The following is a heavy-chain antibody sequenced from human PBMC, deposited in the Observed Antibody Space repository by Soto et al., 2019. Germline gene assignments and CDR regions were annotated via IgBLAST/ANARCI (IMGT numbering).Heavy chain of an antibody. D-gene: IGHD2-2*01. CDR2: INPNSGGT. CDR3: ARGGDIVVIPATPDY. Sequence: QAQLVQSGAEVKKPGASVKVSCKASGYTFIAYYMHWVRQAPGQGLEWMGWINPNSGGTNYAQKFQGRVTMTRDTSISTVYMELSRLRSDDTAVYYCARGGDIVVIPATPDYWGQGTLVTVSS. CDR1: GYTFIAYY. J-gene: IGHJ4*02. V-gene: IGHV1-2*02.